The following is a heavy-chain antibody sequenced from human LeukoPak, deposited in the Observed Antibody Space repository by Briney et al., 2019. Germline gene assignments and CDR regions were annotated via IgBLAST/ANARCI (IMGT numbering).Heavy chain of an antibody. J-gene: IGHJ5*01. V-gene: IGHV4-34*01. CDR2: INHSGAT. CDR1: GGSFSGYY. CDR3: ARGSPKHDS. Sequence: PSETLSLTCAVYGGSFSGYYWSWIHQPPGKGLEWIGEINHSGATKYNPSLKSRLTISVDPSKNQFSLKLKSVTAADTAVYYCARGSPKHDSWGQGTLVTVSS.